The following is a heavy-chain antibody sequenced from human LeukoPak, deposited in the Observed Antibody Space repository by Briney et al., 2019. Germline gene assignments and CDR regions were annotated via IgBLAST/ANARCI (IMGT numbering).Heavy chain of an antibody. CDR1: GGSISSSSYY. CDR3: ARKKTGATNGLDV. J-gene: IGHJ6*02. Sequence: SETLSLTCTVPGGSISSSSYYWGWIRQPPGEGPEWIGSISYSGRTHYNPSLKSRVSISVDTSKNQFSLNLSSVTAADTAVYYCARKKTGATNGLDVWGQGTTVTVSS. D-gene: IGHD1-14*01. CDR2: ISYSGRT. V-gene: IGHV4-39*01.